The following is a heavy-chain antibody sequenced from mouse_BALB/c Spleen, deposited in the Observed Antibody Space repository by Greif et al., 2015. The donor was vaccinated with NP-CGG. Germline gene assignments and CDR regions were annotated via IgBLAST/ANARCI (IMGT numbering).Heavy chain of an antibody. CDR3: ARCSDYGNYGYLDY. CDR1: GYTLTSYW. D-gene: IGHD2-1*01. V-gene: IGHV1-69*02. CDR2: IDPSDSYT. Sequence: QVQLKQSGAELVKPGASVKLSRKASGYTLTSYWMHWVKQRPGQGLEWIGEIDPSDSYTNYNQKFKGKATLTVDKSSSTAYMQLSSLTSEDSAVDYCARCSDYGNYGYLDYWVQGTTLTVSS. J-gene: IGHJ2*01.